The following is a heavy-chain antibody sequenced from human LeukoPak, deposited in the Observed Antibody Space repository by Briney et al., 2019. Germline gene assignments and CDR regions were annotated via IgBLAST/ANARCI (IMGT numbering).Heavy chain of an antibody. CDR2: ISGRGGST. Sequence: GGSLRLSCAASGFTFSSYAMYWVRQAPGKGLEWVSGISGRGGSTYYADSVKGRFTISRDNAKNSLYLQMNSLRAEDTAVYYCARGSIAVAEDYWGQGTLVTVSS. J-gene: IGHJ4*02. CDR3: ARGSIAVAEDY. V-gene: IGHV3-23*01. CDR1: GFTFSSYA. D-gene: IGHD6-19*01.